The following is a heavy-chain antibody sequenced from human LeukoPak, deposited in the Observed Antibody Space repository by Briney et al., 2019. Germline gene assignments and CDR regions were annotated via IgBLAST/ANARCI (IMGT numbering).Heavy chain of an antibody. CDR3: ARGIAVAGIIDY. D-gene: IGHD6-19*01. CDR1: GGSFSGYY. V-gene: IGHV4-59*01. J-gene: IGHJ4*02. Sequence: KPSETLSLTCAVYGGSFSGYYWSWIRQPPGKGLEWIGYIYYSGSTNYNPSLKSRVTISVDTSKNQFSLKLSSVTAADTAVYYCARGIAVAGIIDYWGQGTLVTVSS. CDR2: IYYSGST.